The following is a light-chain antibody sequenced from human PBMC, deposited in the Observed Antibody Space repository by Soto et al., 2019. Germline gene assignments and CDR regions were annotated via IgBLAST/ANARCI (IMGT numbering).Light chain of an antibody. J-gene: IGKJ1*01. V-gene: IGKV1-5*01. CDR2: DAS. CDR1: QSISSW. Sequence: DIQMTQSPSPLSASVGDRVTITCRASQSISSWLAWFQQKPGKAPKLLMYDASSLESGVPSRFSGSESGTEFTLTISSLQHDDFATYYCQQYGTCLWTFGQGTRVEIK. CDR3: QQYGTCLWT.